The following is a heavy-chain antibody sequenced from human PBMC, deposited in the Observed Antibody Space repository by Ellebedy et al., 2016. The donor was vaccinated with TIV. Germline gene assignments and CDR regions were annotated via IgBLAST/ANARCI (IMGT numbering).Heavy chain of an antibody. V-gene: IGHV4-59*08. D-gene: IGHD3-16*01. CDR1: GGSVSRSY. CDR2: IYYSATT. J-gene: IGHJ4*02. Sequence: MPSETLSLTCTVSGGSVSRSYWSWIRQPPGKGLEWIGYIYYSATTKYNPSLKSRVTISGDTSTNQFSLRLSSVTAADTAVYYCARPNPGGWGQRFDCWGQGTLVTVSS. CDR3: ARPNPGGWGQRFDC.